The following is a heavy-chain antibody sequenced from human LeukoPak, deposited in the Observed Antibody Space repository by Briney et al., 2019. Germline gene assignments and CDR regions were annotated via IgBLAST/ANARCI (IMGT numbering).Heavy chain of an antibody. CDR2: ISGSGGSG. CDR1: GFPFRSYA. CDR3: ATYDYGDYLNY. D-gene: IGHD4-17*01. V-gene: IGHV3-23*01. Sequence: GGSLRLSCAASGFPFRSYAVSWVRRATGKGLEWVEAISGSGGSGYYAYYVKGRFSIFSNNTKNTLYLQMHSLKAEDTAVYYCATYDYGDYLNYWGQGTLVTVSS. J-gene: IGHJ4*02.